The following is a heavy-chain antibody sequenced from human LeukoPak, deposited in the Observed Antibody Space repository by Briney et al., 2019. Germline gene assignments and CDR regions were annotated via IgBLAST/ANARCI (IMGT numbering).Heavy chain of an antibody. V-gene: IGHV3-30-3*01. CDR1: GFTFSSYT. J-gene: IGHJ4*02. CDR2: ILYDGSNK. D-gene: IGHD5-18*01. CDR3: ARDQGYTYGHGFDY. Sequence: GGSLRLSCAASGFTFSSYTMHWVRQAPGKGLEWVALILYDGSNKYYADSVKGRLTISRDNSKNTLYLQMNSLRAEDTSLYYCARDQGYTYGHGFDYWGQGTLVTVSS.